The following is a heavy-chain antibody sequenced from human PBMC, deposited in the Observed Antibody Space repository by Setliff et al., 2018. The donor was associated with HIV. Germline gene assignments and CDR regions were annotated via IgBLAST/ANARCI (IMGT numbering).Heavy chain of an antibody. J-gene: IGHJ4*02. CDR2: IKQDGSDM. CDR3: ATQTGFYNSHWYDY. D-gene: IGHD6-13*01. Sequence: GESLKLSCLASGLPFYNYWMTWLRRAPGRGLEWVANIKQDGSDMHYIESVKGRFTIFRDNAKNSVFLQMNSLRAEDTGVYYCATQTGFYNSHWYDYWGQGTMVTVSS. CDR1: GLPFYNYW. V-gene: IGHV3-7*01.